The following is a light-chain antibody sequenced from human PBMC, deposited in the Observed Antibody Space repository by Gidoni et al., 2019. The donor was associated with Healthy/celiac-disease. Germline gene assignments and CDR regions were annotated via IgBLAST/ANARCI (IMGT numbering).Light chain of an antibody. CDR3: QSYDSSLSGSV. CDR2: GNS. V-gene: IGLV1-40*01. J-gene: IGLJ2*01. CDR1: SSNIGAGYD. Sequence: HSLLTQPPPVSGAPGQRVTISCTGSSSNIGAGYDVHWYQQLPGTAPKLLIYGNSNRPSGVPDRFSGSKSGTSASLAITRLQAEDEADYYCQSYDSSLSGSVFGGGTKLTVL.